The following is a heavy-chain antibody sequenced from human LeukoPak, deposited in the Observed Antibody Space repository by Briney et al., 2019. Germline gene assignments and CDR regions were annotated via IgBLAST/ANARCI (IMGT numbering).Heavy chain of an antibody. J-gene: IGHJ4*02. CDR1: GGTFSSYA. V-gene: IGHV1-69*06. CDR3: ASWSYGSGSYCNPDY. Sequence: ASVKVSCKASGGTFSSYAISWVRQAPGQGLEWMGGIIPIFGTANYAQKFQGRVTITADKSTSTAYMELSSLRSEDTAVYYCASWSYGSGSYCNPDYWGQGTLVTVSS. CDR2: IIPIFGTA. D-gene: IGHD3-10*01.